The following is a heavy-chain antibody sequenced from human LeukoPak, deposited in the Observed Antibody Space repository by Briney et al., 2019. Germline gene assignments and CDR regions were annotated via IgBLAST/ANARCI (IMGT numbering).Heavy chain of an antibody. CDR3: ARLDCSSTSCYDADTFDL. J-gene: IGHJ3*01. CDR2: IYYSGST. Sequence: PSETLSLTCSVSGGSISSGDYYWSWIRQPPGKGLEWIGYIYYSGSTYYTPSLKSRVTISVDTSKNQFSLKLSSVTATDTAVYYCARLDCSSTSCYDADTFDLWGQGTMVTVSS. V-gene: IGHV4-30-4*01. CDR1: GGSISSGDYY. D-gene: IGHD2-2*01.